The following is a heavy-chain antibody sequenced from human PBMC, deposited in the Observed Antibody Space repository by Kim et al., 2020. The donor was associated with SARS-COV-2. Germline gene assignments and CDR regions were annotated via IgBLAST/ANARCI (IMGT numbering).Heavy chain of an antibody. CDR3: AREAPGAY. V-gene: IGHV3-21*01. CDR2: ISISGTYI. Sequence: GGSLRLSCAASGFDFSRYSMNWVRQAPGKGLEWVSSISISGTYIYYADSVKGRFTISRDNAKNSLFLQMTSLRAEDPAVYYCAREAPGAYWGQGTLVTVSS. CDR1: GFDFSRYS. J-gene: IGHJ4*02.